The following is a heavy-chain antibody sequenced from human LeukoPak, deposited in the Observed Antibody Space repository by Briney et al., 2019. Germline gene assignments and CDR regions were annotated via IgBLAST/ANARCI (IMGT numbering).Heavy chain of an antibody. CDR2: ISGSGGST. CDR1: GFTFSSYG. J-gene: IGHJ6*03. V-gene: IGHV3-23*01. CDR3: AKDRIVVVPAAITPVYYYYYMDV. Sequence: GGTLRLSCAASGFTFSSYGMSWVRQAPGKGLEWVSAISGSGGSTYYADSVKGRFTISRDNSKNTLYLQMNSLRAEDTAVYYCAKDRIVVVPAAITPVYYYYYMDVWGKGTTVTISS. D-gene: IGHD2-2*01.